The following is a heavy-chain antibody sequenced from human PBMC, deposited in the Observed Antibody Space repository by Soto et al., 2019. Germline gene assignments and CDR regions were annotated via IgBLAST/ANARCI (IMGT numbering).Heavy chain of an antibody. D-gene: IGHD3-22*01. CDR1: GGSFSGYY. Sequence: SETLSLTCAVYGGSFSGYYWSWIRQPPGKGLEWIGEINHSGSTNYNPSLKSRVTISLDTSKNQFSLKLSFVTAADTSVFYCARFKSGYYLTPGYFDYWGQGTLVTVSS. CDR2: INHSGST. CDR3: ARFKSGYYLTPGYFDY. J-gene: IGHJ4*02. V-gene: IGHV4-34*01.